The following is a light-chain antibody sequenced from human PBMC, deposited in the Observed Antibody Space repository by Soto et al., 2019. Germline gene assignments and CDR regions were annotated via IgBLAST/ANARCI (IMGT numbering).Light chain of an antibody. J-gene: IGKJ1*01. CDR2: DAS. Sequence: IVMTQSPATLSVSPGERATLSCRASQSVSSNLAWYQQKPGQAPRLLIYDASTRATGIPARFSGSESGTEFTLTISSLQSEDFAVYYCQQYNNWPTWTFGQGTKVEIK. CDR1: QSVSSN. V-gene: IGKV3-15*01. CDR3: QQYNNWPTWT.